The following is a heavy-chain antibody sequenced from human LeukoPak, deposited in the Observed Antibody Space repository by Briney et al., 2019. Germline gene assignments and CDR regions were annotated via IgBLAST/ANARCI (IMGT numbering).Heavy chain of an antibody. CDR3: ARDAWFGELSYYYYYMDV. CDR1: GYTFTSYG. Sequence: ASVKVSCKASGYTFTSYGISWVRQAPGQGLEWMGWISAYNGNTNYAQKLQGRVTMTTDTSTSTAYMELRSLRSDDTAVYYCARDAWFGELSYYYYYMDVWGKGTTVTISS. V-gene: IGHV1-18*01. J-gene: IGHJ6*03. D-gene: IGHD3-10*01. CDR2: ISAYNGNT.